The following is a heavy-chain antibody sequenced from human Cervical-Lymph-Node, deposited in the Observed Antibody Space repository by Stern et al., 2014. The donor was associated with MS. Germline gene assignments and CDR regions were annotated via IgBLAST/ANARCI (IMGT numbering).Heavy chain of an antibody. CDR1: GGSISSGGYY. J-gene: IGHJ4*02. V-gene: IGHV4-31*03. D-gene: IGHD4-17*01. Sequence: QVQLQESGPGLVKPSQTLSLTCTVSGGSISSGGYYWSWLRQHPGKGLEWIGDIYYSGSTYYNPSLKSRVTISVATSKTQFSLKLGSVTAADTAVYYCARDRGYGDYGRGSFDYWGQGTLVTVSS. CDR3: ARDRGYGDYGRGSFDY. CDR2: IYYSGST.